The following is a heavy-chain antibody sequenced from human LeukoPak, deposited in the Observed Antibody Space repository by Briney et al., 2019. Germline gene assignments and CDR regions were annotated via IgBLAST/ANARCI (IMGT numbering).Heavy chain of an antibody. Sequence: GGSLRLSCAASGLTVSKNYMSWVRQAPGKGLESVSVIYSGGSTYYADSVKGRFTISRDNSKNTLYLQMNSLRAEDTAVYYCARVEASGYDYGAFDYWGQGTLVTVSS. CDR2: IYSGGST. D-gene: IGHD5-12*01. CDR3: ARVEASGYDYGAFDY. CDR1: GLTVSKNY. J-gene: IGHJ4*02. V-gene: IGHV3-66*01.